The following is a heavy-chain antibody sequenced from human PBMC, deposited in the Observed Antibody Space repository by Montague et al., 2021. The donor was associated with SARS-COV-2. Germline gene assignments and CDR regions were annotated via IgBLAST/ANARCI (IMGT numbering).Heavy chain of an antibody. D-gene: IGHD3-10*01. Sequence: SETLSLTCAVYGGSFSGHYWNWIRQPPGKGLEWIGEINHSGSTNNNPSLKSRVTMSVDTSKNQFSLKLSSVTAADTAVYYCARGARQGYGFRLRYFDSWGQGALVTVSS. V-gene: IGHV4-34*01. CDR3: ARGARQGYGFRLRYFDS. CDR1: GGSFSGHY. CDR2: INHSGST. J-gene: IGHJ4*02.